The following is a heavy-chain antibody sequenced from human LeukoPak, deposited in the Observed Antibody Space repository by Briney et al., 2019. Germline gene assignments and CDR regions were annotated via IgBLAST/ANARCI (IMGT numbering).Heavy chain of an antibody. V-gene: IGHV3-66*01. CDR2: LHSDGNK. Sequence: GGSLRLXCAASGSTVSTNYMSWVRLAPGKGLEWVSLLHSDGNKYYAESVKGRFTISTDNSKNTLYLQMNSLRVEDTAVYYCAGRRKEAAAYDHWGQGTLVTVSS. CDR3: AGRRKEAAAYDH. D-gene: IGHD6-13*01. J-gene: IGHJ4*02. CDR1: GSTVSTNY.